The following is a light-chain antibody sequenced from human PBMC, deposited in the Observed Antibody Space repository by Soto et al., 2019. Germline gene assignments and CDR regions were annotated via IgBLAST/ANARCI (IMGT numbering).Light chain of an antibody. V-gene: IGKV3D-15*01. CDR1: QTVGSN. Sequence: EIVMTQSPATLSVSPGERATLSCRTSQTVGSNLAWYQQKPGQAPRLLIYAASNSSTGIPTRFSGSGSVTEFTLSNSSLHSDDFALYYCQQFDHWPGTFGQGTKVEIK. CDR2: AAS. J-gene: IGKJ1*01. CDR3: QQFDHWPGT.